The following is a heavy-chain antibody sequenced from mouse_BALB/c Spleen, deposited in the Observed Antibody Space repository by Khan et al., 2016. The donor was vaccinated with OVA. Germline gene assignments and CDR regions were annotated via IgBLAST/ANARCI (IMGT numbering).Heavy chain of an antibody. J-gene: IGHJ1*01. CDR3: TRDGNYAHWYFDV. Sequence: EVELVESGGGLVKPGGSLKLSCAASGFTFSSYTMSWVRQTPEKRLEWVATISSGSTYTYYPDSVKGRFTISRDNAKTTLYLQMSSLKSEDTALYDCTRDGNYAHWYFDVWGAGTTVTVSS. V-gene: IGHV5-6-4*01. CDR1: GFTFSSYT. D-gene: IGHD2-1*01. CDR2: ISSGSTYT.